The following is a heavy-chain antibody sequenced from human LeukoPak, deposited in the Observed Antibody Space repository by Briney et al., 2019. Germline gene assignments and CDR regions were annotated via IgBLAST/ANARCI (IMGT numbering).Heavy chain of an antibody. Sequence: SQTLSLTCTVSGGSISSGSYYWSWIRQPAGQGLEWIGRIYTSGSTNYNPSRKGRVTISVDTSKNQFSLKLSSVTAADTAVYYCARAEYYYDSSGYNPWGQGTLVTVSS. V-gene: IGHV4-61*02. D-gene: IGHD3-22*01. CDR2: IYTSGST. J-gene: IGHJ5*02. CDR3: ARAEYYYDSSGYNP. CDR1: GGSISSGSYY.